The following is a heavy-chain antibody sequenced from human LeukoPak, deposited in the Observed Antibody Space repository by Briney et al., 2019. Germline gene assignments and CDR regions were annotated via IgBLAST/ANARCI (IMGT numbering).Heavy chain of an antibody. D-gene: IGHD6-19*01. CDR3: TRGGASSGYDY. J-gene: IGHJ4*02. CDR1: GYTFTTYD. V-gene: IGHV1-18*01. CDR2: ISAYNGNT. Sequence: GASVKVSCKASGYTFTTYDISWVRQAPGQGLEWVGWISAYNGNTNYAQKVQGRVTMTTDTSTSTAYMELRSLGSDDTAVYYCTRGGASSGYDYWGQRTLVTVSS.